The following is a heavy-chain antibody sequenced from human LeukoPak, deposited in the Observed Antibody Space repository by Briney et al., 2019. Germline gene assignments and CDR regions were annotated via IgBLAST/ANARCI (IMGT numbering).Heavy chain of an antibody. V-gene: IGHV4-31*03. D-gene: IGHD2-2*01. CDR1: GGSISSGGYY. J-gene: IGHJ6*02. CDR3: ASLAGTTSRYPGYYYYYGMDV. Sequence: SETLSLTCTVSGGSISSGGYYWSWIRQHPGKGLEWIGYICYSGSTYYNPSLKSRVTISVDTSKNQFSLKLSSVTAADTAVYYCASLAGTTSRYPGYYYYYGMDVWGQGTTVTVSS. CDR2: ICYSGST.